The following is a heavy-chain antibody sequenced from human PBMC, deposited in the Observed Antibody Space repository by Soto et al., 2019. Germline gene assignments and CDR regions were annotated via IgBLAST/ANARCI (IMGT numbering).Heavy chain of an antibody. D-gene: IGHD6-13*01. Sequence: GGSLRLSCAASGFTFSSYGMHWVRQAPGKGLEWVAVIWYDGSNKYYADSVKGRFTISRDNSKNTLYLQMNSLRAEDTAVYYCARAAGTYYYGMDVWGQGTTVTVSS. CDR1: GFTFSSYG. CDR3: ARAAGTYYYGMDV. CDR2: IWYDGSNK. J-gene: IGHJ6*02. V-gene: IGHV3-33*01.